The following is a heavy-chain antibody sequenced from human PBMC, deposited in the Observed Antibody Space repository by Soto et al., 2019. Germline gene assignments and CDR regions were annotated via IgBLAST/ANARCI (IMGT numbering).Heavy chain of an antibody. CDR3: ARHGENIVIVPAAIWFDP. CDR1: GASITRSPYY. V-gene: IGHV4-39*01. CDR2: FFYTGST. J-gene: IGHJ5*02. Sequence: PSETLSLTCTVSGASITRSPYYWDWIRQPPGKGLEWIGSFFYTGSTYYNPSLKGRATILVDTSKNQFSLKLTSVTAADTAVYYCARHGENIVIVPAAIWFDPWGQGTLVT. D-gene: IGHD2-2*01.